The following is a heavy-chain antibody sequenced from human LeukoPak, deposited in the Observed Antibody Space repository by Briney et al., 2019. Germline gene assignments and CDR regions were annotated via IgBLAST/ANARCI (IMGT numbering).Heavy chain of an antibody. D-gene: IGHD5-12*01. CDR1: GFTFSSYA. Sequence: GGSLRLSCAASGFTFSSYAMTWVRQAPGKGLEWVANIKEDGSAKYYVDSMKGRFTISRDNAKNSLYLQINSLRGEDTAVYYCARDSPGYGGYSYWGQGTLVTVSS. J-gene: IGHJ4*02. V-gene: IGHV3-7*04. CDR3: ARDSPGYGGYSY. CDR2: IKEDGSAK.